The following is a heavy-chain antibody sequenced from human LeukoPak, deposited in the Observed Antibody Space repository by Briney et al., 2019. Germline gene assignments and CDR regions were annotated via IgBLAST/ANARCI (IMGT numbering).Heavy chain of an antibody. V-gene: IGHV3-30*04. CDR1: GFTFNLYA. CDR2: MSYDGSNK. Sequence: GGSLRLSCAASGFTFNLYAMHWVRQAPGKGLEWVAVMSYDGSNKYYTDSVRGRFTISRGNSKNTLYVQINNLRPEDTAVYYCARGDHYYDSSAFIDFWGQGTLVTVSS. CDR3: ARGDHYYDSSAFIDF. J-gene: IGHJ4*02. D-gene: IGHD3-22*01.